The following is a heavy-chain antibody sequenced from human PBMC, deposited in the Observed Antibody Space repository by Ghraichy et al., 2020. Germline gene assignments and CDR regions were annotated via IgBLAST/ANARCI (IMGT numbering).Heavy chain of an antibody. Sequence: SVKVSCKASGGTFSSYAISWVRQAPGQGLEWMGGIIPIFGTANYAQKFQGRVTITADKSTSTAYMELSSLRSEDTAVYYCAREIGKLLLGYYYGMDVWGQGTTVTVSS. CDR3: AREIGKLLLGYYYGMDV. D-gene: IGHD2-15*01. CDR2: IIPIFGTA. J-gene: IGHJ6*02. V-gene: IGHV1-69*06. CDR1: GGTFSSYA.